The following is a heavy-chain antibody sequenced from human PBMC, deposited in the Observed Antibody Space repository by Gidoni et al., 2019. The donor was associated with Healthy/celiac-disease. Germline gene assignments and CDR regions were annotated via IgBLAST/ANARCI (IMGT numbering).Heavy chain of an antibody. CDR3: AKGVRLGYYFDY. CDR1: GFTFSSYA. V-gene: IGHV3-23*01. Sequence: EVQLLESGGGLVQPGGSLRLSCTASGFTFSSYAMSWVRQAPRKGLELVSAMSGSGGSTYYADSVKGRFTISRDNSKNTLYLQMNSLRAEDTAVYYCAKGVRLGYYFDYWGQGTLVTVSS. D-gene: IGHD7-27*01. J-gene: IGHJ4*02. CDR2: MSGSGGST.